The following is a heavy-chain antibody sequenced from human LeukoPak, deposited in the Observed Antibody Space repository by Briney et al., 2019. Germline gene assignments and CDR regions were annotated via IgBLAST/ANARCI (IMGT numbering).Heavy chain of an antibody. Sequence: ASVKVSCKASGYIFTSYPIHWVRQAPGQRLEWMGWINTGNGNTEYSQRFEGRVTVTTDTSAAAAYMELSSLRSEDTAVYYCARDGVMADYWGQGPLVTASS. CDR1: GYIFTSYP. CDR3: ARDGVMADY. D-gene: IGHD3-16*01. CDR2: INTGNGNT. J-gene: IGHJ4*02. V-gene: IGHV1-3*04.